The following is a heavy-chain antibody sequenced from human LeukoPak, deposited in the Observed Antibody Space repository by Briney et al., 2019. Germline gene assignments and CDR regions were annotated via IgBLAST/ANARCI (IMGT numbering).Heavy chain of an antibody. Sequence: TGGSLRLSCAVSGITFSIHSINWVRQAPGMGLEWVSATSGSEGSTYYTDSVRGRFTISRDTSKNTVFLQMNSLRVGDTAVYYCAAKSPGHFPFDYWGQGTPVTVSS. CDR3: AAKSPGHFPFDY. J-gene: IGHJ4*02. CDR2: TSGSEGST. V-gene: IGHV3-23*01. CDR1: GITFSIHS.